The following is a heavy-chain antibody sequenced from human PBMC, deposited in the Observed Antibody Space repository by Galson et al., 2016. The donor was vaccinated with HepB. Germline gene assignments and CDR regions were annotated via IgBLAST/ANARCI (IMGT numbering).Heavy chain of an antibody. CDR3: ARDNTGWYEGDY. J-gene: IGHJ4*02. CDR1: GYTFTSYY. Sequence: SVKVSCKASGYTFTSYYVHWVRRAPGQGLEWMGMINPSGGSTTHAQKFQDRVTMTRDTSTSTDYMQLSSLKSEDTAMYYCARDNTGWYEGDYWGQGTLVTVS. CDR2: INPSGGST. V-gene: IGHV1-46*01. D-gene: IGHD6-19*01.